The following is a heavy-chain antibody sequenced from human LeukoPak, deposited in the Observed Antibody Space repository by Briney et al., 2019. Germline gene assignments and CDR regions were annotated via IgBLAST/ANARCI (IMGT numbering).Heavy chain of an antibody. D-gene: IGHD3-22*01. CDR1: GFTFSSYW. V-gene: IGHV3-74*01. CDR2: IKSDGKT. Sequence: PGGSLRLSCAASGFTFSSYWMHWVRQAPGKGLVWVSRIKSDGKTNYADSVKGRFTISRDNAKNTVSLQMNNLRAEDTGVYYCARAPSEIGGYYPEYFRHWGQGTLVTVSS. CDR3: ARAPSEIGGYYPEYFRH. J-gene: IGHJ1*01.